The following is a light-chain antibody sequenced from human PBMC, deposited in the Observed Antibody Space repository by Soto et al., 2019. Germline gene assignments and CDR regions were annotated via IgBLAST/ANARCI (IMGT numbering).Light chain of an antibody. V-gene: IGKV1-5*03. J-gene: IGKJ1*01. Sequence: DIQMTQSPSTLSASVGDRVTITCRASQSISNWLAWYQQKPGKAPRLLIYKASSLQSGVPSRFSGSGSGTEFTPTISSLQPDDFATYYCQQYNGYSRTFGQGTKVDIK. CDR3: QQYNGYSRT. CDR1: QSISNW. CDR2: KAS.